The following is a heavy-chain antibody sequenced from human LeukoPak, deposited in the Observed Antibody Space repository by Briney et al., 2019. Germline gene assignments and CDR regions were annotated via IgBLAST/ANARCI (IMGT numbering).Heavy chain of an antibody. CDR2: ISSDGGST. D-gene: IGHD2/OR15-2a*01. CDR3: ARDPGNSGEFDY. V-gene: IGHV3-64*01. CDR1: GFTFSSYA. J-gene: IGHJ4*02. Sequence: PGGSLRLSCAASGFTFSSYAMHWVRQAPGKGPEYVSAISSDGGSTYYANSVKGRFTISRDNSKNTLYLQMGSLRAEDMAVYYCARDPGNSGEFDYWGQGTLVTVSS.